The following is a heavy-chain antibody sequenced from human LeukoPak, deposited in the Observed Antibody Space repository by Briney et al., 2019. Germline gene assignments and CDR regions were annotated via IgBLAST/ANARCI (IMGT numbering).Heavy chain of an antibody. V-gene: IGHV1-2*04. Sequence: ASVKVSCKASGGTFSSYAISWVRQAPGQGLEWMGWINPNSGGTNYAQKFQGWVTMTRDTSISTAYMELSRLRSDDTAVYYCARSQGEVLRYFDWSHRGYYGMDVWGQGTTVTVS. D-gene: IGHD3-9*01. CDR1: GGTFSSYA. CDR3: ARSQGEVLRYFDWSHRGYYGMDV. CDR2: INPNSGGT. J-gene: IGHJ6*02.